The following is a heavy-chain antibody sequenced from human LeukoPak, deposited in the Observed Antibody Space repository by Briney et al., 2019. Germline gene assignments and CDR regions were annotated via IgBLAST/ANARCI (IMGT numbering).Heavy chain of an antibody. CDR1: GVSISSVPYY. CDR2: IYYSGST. J-gene: IGHJ6*04. D-gene: IGHD5-24*01. V-gene: IGHV4-31*03. CDR3: ARDKGDYFYYGLDV. Sequence: SETLSLTCSVSGVSISSVPYYWTWIRQHPGKGLEWIGYIYYSGSTYYNPSLESRVTLSVDMSKNQFSLKLSSVTAADTAVYYCARDKGDYFYYGLDVWGKGTTVTVSS.